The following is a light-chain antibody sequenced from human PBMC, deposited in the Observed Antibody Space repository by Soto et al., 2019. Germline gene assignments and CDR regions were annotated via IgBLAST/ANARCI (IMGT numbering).Light chain of an antibody. Sequence: QSALTQPASVSGSPGQSITISCTGTSSDVGGYNYVSWYQQHPGKAPKLMIYDVSNRPSGVSNRFSGSKSGNTASLTISGLQAEDEADYYCSSYKRSSTYVFGTGTKVTV. J-gene: IGLJ1*01. CDR2: DVS. CDR3: SSYKRSSTYV. CDR1: SSDVGGYNY. V-gene: IGLV2-14*03.